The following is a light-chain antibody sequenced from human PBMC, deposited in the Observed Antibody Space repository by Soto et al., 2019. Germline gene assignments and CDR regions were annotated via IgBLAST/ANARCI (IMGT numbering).Light chain of an antibody. CDR2: EVT. V-gene: IGLV2-14*01. CDR1: SSDVGGYNY. Sequence: QSALTQPASVSGSPGQSITISCTGTSSDVGGYNYVSWYQQHPGKAPKLIIYEVTNRPSGVSNRFSGSKSDNTASLTISGLQPEDEADYYCSSYTSSSTLWVFGGGTKVTVL. J-gene: IGLJ3*02. CDR3: SSYTSSSTLWV.